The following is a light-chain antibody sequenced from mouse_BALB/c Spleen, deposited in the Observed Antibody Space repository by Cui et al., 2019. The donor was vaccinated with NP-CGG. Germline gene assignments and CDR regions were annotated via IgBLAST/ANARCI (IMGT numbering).Light chain of an antibody. Sequence: QAVVTQESALTTSPGETVTLTCRSSTGAVTTSNYANWVREKPDHLFTGLIGGTNNRPPGVPARFSGSLIGDKAALTITGAQTEDEAIYFCALWYSNHWVFGGGTTLTVL. J-gene: IGLJ1*01. CDR2: GTN. CDR3: ALWYSNHWV. V-gene: IGLV1*01. CDR1: TGAVTTSNY.